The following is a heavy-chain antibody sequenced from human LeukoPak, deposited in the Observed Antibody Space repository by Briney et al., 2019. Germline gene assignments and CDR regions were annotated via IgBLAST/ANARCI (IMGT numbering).Heavy chain of an antibody. D-gene: IGHD2-2*01. CDR3: ARLGYQLLRDNWFDP. V-gene: IGHV3-23*01. Sequence: GGSLRLSCAASGFTFSSYAMSWVRQAPGKGVEWVSASSGSGGRTYYADSVKGRFTISRDNSKNTLNLQMNSLRAEDTAVYYCARLGYQLLRDNWFDPWGQGTMVTVSS. J-gene: IGHJ5*02. CDR2: SSGSGGRT. CDR1: GFTFSSYA.